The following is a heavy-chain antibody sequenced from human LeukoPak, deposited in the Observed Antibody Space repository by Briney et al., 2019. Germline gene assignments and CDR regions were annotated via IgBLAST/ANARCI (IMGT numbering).Heavy chain of an antibody. V-gene: IGHV4-39*01. D-gene: IGHD3-22*01. CDR2: IYYSGGT. J-gene: IGHJ4*02. Sequence: WVRQPPGKGLEWIGSIYYSGGTYYNPSLKSRVTILVDTSKNQFSLKLSFVTAADTAMYYCARQPTYYYDTSGSEFDYWGQGTLVTVSS. CDR3: ARQPTYYYDTSGSEFDY.